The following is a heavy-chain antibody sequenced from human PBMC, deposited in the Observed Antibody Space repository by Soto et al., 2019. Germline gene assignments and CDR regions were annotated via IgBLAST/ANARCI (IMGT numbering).Heavy chain of an antibody. J-gene: IGHJ5*02. V-gene: IGHV1-69*06. CDR2: IMPIFGTA. CDR1: GGTFSSNA. Sequence: SVKVSCKASGGTFSSNAMNWVRQAPGQGLEWIGGIMPIFGTASTAQKFQGRVTITADTSTSTAYMELSSLRSEDTAVYYCARAFTISSDNWLDPWGQGTLVTVSS. D-gene: IGHD6-19*01. CDR3: ARAFTISSDNWLDP.